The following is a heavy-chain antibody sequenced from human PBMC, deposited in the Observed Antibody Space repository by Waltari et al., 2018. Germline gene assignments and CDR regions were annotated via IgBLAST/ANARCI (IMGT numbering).Heavy chain of an antibody. D-gene: IGHD3-10*01. CDR3: ARDLHLHSESYSLGWFDP. J-gene: IGHJ5*02. Sequence: QVQLQESGPGLVKPSETLSLTCIVSGGSMSSYYWNWIRQPAGKGLEWIGRIYTSGSTNYNPSLKSRVTMSVDTSKNQFSLKLSSVTAADTAVYYCARDLHLHSESYSLGWFDPWGQGTLVTVSS. CDR2: IYTSGST. V-gene: IGHV4-4*07. CDR1: GGSMSSYY.